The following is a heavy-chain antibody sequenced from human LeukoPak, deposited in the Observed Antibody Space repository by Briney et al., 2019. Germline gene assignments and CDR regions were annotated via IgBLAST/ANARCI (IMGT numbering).Heavy chain of an antibody. CDR2: ITKSGSTI. J-gene: IGHJ4*02. CDR3: ARGGASGYYGFGY. CDR1: GFTFSSYE. V-gene: IGHV3-48*03. D-gene: IGHD3-3*01. Sequence: GGSLRLSCAASGFTFSSYEMNWVREAPGKGLEWVSYITKSGSTIYYADSVKGRFTISRDNAKNSLYLQMNSLRVEDTAVYYCARGGASGYYGFGYWGQGTLVTVSS.